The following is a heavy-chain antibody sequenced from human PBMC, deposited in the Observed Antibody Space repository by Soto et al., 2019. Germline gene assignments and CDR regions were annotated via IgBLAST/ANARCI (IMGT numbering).Heavy chain of an antibody. V-gene: IGHV4-34*01. CDR1: GGSLSGYY. CDR3: TYYDSSGDYFDY. Sequence: SETLSLTCAVYGGSLSGYYWSWIRQPPGKGLEWIGEINHSGSTDYNPSLKSRVTISVDTSKNQFSLKLSSVTAADTAVYYCTYYDSSGDYFDYWGQGTLVTVSS. J-gene: IGHJ4*02. D-gene: IGHD3-22*01. CDR2: INHSGST.